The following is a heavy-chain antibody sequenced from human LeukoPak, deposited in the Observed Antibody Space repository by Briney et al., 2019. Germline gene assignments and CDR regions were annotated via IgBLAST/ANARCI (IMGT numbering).Heavy chain of an antibody. CDR2: IKSKTDGETT. D-gene: IGHD6-19*01. CDR1: GFTFSNAW. Sequence: GGSLRLSCAASGFTFSNAWMNWVRQAPGKGLEWVGRIKSKTDGETTDYAAPVKGRFTISRNDSKNRLYLQMNSLKAEDTAMYYCTTDLIGVADDDYWGQGTLVTVSS. CDR3: TTDLIGVADDDY. V-gene: IGHV3-15*01. J-gene: IGHJ4*02.